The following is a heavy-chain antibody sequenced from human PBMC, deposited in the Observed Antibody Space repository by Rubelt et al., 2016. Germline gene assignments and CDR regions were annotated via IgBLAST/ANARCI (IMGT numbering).Heavy chain of an antibody. CDR3: AHSSSWYYFDY. CDR1: GFTFSSYG. D-gene: IGHD6-13*01. V-gene: IGHV3-30*03. CDR2: ISYDGSNK. J-gene: IGHJ4*02. Sequence: QVQLVESGGGVVQPGRSLRLSCAASGFTFSSYGMHWVRQAPGKGLEWVAVISYDGSNKYYADSVKGRFTISRDNSENTLYLQMNSLRAEDTAVYYCAHSSSWYYFDYWGQGTLVTVSS.